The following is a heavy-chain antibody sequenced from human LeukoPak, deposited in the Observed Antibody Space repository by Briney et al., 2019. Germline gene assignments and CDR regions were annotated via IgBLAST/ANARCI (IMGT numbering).Heavy chain of an antibody. J-gene: IGHJ4*02. Sequence: SETLSLTCTVSGGSISSYYWSWIRQPPGKGLEWIGYIYYSGSSNYNPSLKSRVTISVDTSKNQFSLKLSSVTAADTAVYFCAREVVAVAGSYFDSWGQGTLVTVSS. CDR2: IYYSGSS. D-gene: IGHD6-19*01. CDR3: AREVVAVAGSYFDS. V-gene: IGHV4-59*01. CDR1: GGSISSYY.